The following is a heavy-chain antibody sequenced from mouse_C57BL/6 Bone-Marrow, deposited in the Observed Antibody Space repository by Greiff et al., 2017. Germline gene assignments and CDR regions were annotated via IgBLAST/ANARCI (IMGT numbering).Heavy chain of an antibody. Sequence: QVQLQQPGAELVKPGASVKLSCKASGYTFTSYWMHWVKQRPGPGLEWIGMIHPNSGSTNYNEKFKSKATLTVDKSSSTAYMQLSSLTSEDSAVYYCARYYCSSLYAMDYWGQGTSVTVSS. CDR2: IHPNSGST. D-gene: IGHD1-1*01. CDR3: ARYYCSSLYAMDY. CDR1: GYTFTSYW. V-gene: IGHV1-64*01. J-gene: IGHJ4*01.